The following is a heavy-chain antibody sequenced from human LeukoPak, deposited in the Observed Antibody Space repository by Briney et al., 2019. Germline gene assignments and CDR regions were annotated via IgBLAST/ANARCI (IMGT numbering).Heavy chain of an antibody. J-gene: IGHJ4*02. V-gene: IGHV3-23*01. CDR2: ITGSGGST. CDR3: AKDGAWLRFDD. D-gene: IGHD5-12*01. Sequence: GSLRLSCGASGFTFTTYAMTWVRQAPGKGLEWVSSITGSGGSTYYGDSVKGRFTISRDDSKNTLYLQMNNLRAEDTAVYYCAKDGAWLRFDDWGQGILVTVSS. CDR1: GFTFTTYA.